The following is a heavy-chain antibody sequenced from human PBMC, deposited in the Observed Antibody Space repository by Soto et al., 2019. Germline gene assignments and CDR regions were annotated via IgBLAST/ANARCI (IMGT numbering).Heavy chain of an antibody. CDR3: AKVAVAGTPISYYYYGMDV. J-gene: IGHJ6*02. CDR2: IIPIFGTI. Sequence: QVQLLQSGAEVKKPGSSVRVSCEASGGTFRTYAISWVRQAPGQGLEWMGEIIPIFGTINYAQKFQGRLTITADESNAFVDIDLRSLRSDVTALYYCAKVAVAGTPISYYYYGMDVWGQGTTVTVSS. V-gene: IGHV1-69*12. CDR1: GGTFRTYA. D-gene: IGHD1-1*01.